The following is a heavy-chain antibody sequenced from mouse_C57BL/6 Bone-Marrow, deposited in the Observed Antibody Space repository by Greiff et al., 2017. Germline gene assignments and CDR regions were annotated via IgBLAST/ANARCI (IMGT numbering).Heavy chain of an antibody. CDR2: IDPSDSYT. V-gene: IGHV1-69*01. CDR1: GYTFTSYW. CDR3: ARCYYDYDGWYCDV. Sequence: VQLQQPGAELVMPGASVKLSCKASGYTFTSYWMHWVKQRPGQGLEWIGEIDPSDSYTNYNQKFKGKSTLTVDKSSSTAYMQLSSLTSEDSAVYYCARCYYDYDGWYCDVWGTGTTVTVSS. D-gene: IGHD2-4*01. J-gene: IGHJ1*03.